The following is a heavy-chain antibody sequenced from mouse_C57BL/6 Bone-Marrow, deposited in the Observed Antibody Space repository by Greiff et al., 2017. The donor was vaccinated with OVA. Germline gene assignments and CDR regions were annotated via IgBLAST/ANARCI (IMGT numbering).Heavy chain of an antibody. CDR3: ARLYDYDADWYFDV. CDR2: ISNGGGST. CDR1: GFTFSDYY. Sequence: EVQGVESGGGLVQPGGSLKLSCAASGFTFSDYYMYWVRQTPEKRLEWVAYISNGGGSTYYPDTVKGRFTISRDHANNTLYLQMSRLKSENTAMYYCARLYDYDADWYFDVWGTGTTVTVSS. V-gene: IGHV5-12*01. D-gene: IGHD2-4*01. J-gene: IGHJ1*03.